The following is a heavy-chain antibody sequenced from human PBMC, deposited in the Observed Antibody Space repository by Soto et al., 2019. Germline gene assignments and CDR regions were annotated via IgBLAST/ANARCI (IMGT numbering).Heavy chain of an antibody. J-gene: IGHJ4*02. CDR3: AVYGYGVSAAAY. CDR1: GLTFRNDW. D-gene: IGHD4-17*01. Sequence: GSLRLSCAGSGLTFRNDWMSWVRQAPGKGLEWVANINQDGSERYYVDSVRGRFTISRDNVENSLYLQLNSLRPEDTAVYYCAVYGYGVSAAAYWGQGTLVTVSS. V-gene: IGHV3-7*03. CDR2: INQDGSER.